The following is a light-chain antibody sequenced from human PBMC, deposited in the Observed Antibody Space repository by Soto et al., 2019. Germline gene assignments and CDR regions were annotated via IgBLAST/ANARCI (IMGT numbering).Light chain of an antibody. CDR1: QNIRIY. J-gene: IGKJ4*01. CDR2: GAS. V-gene: IGKV1-39*01. Sequence: DIQMTQSPASLSASVRDRVTITCRASQNIRIYLNWFQQKPGKAPNLLIYGASSLQSGVPSRFSGSGSGTDFTLTISSLQPEDVETYYCQKYNSDPLTFGGGTKVDIK. CDR3: QKYNSDPLT.